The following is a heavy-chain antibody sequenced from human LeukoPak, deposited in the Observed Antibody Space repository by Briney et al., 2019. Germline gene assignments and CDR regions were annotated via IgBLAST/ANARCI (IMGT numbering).Heavy chain of an antibody. V-gene: IGHV3-23*01. Sequence: GGSLRLSCIASGFTVSSNYMTWVRQAPGKGLEWVSAISGSGGSTYYADSVKGRFTISRDNSKNTLYLQMNSLRAEDTAVYYCAEAVAPSGYWGQGTLVTVSS. J-gene: IGHJ4*02. CDR3: AEAVAPSGY. CDR2: ISGSGGST. CDR1: GFTVSSNY. D-gene: IGHD2-15*01.